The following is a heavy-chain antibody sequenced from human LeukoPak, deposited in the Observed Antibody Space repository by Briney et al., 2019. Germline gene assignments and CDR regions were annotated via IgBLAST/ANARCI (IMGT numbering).Heavy chain of an antibody. D-gene: IGHD2-2*01. CDR3: ARLPVVVSNPPFDY. Sequence: SETLSLTCTVSGGSISGHYWSWIRQPPGKGLEWIGYIYYSGSTNYNPSLKSRVTISVDTSKNQFSLKLSSVTAADTAVYYCARLPVVVSNPPFDYWGQGTLVTVSS. CDR2: IYYSGST. V-gene: IGHV4-59*11. CDR1: GGSISGHY. J-gene: IGHJ4*02.